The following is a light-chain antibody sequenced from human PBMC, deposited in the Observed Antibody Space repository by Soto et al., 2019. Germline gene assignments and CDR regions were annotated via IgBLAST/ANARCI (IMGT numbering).Light chain of an antibody. J-gene: IGKJ1*01. CDR3: QQFKSGTWT. CDR2: AAS. Sequence: EVVLTQSPATLSLSPGERATLSCRASQNVRTFLDWYQQKPGQAPRLLIYAASNRATGIPDRFSGSGSGTDFTLTISSLEPEDFATYFCQQFKSGTWTFGQGTKVEVK. V-gene: IGKV3-11*01. CDR1: QNVRTF.